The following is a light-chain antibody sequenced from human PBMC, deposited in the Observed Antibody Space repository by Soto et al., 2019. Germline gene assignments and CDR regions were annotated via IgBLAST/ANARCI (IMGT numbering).Light chain of an antibody. CDR1: QTVSSS. J-gene: IGKJ1*01. CDR3: QQYNNWPRT. Sequence: EIVLTQSPGTLSLSPGERPTLSCRASQTVSSSLAWYQQKPGQAPRLLIYDASTRATGIPARFSGSGSGIEFTLTISSLQSEDFAVYYCQQYNNWPRTFGQGTKVDIK. V-gene: IGKV3-15*01. CDR2: DAS.